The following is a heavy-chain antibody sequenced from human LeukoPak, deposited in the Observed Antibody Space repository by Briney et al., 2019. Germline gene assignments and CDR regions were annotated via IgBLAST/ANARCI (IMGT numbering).Heavy chain of an antibody. Sequence: VASVKVSCTASGYTFTGYYMHWVRQAPGQGLEWMGWINPNSGGTNYAQKFQGRVTMTRDTSISTAYMELSRLRSDDTAVYYCARARGSEYYYYYYYMDVWGKGTTVTVSS. CDR3: ARARGSEYYYYYYYMDV. D-gene: IGHD3-16*01. J-gene: IGHJ6*03. V-gene: IGHV1-2*02. CDR1: GYTFTGYY. CDR2: INPNSGGT.